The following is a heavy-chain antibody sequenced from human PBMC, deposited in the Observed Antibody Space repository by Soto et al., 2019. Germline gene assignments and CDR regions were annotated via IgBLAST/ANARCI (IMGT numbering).Heavy chain of an antibody. CDR1: GFTFSSYS. J-gene: IGHJ6*02. CDR2: ISSSSSTI. D-gene: IGHD3-10*01. Sequence: GGSLRLSCAASGFTFSSYSMNWVRQAPGKGLEWVSYISSSSSTIYYADSVKGRFTISRDNAKNSLYLQMNSLRDEDTAVYYCARDRAGKQIPGPNYYYYGMDVWGQGTTVTVSS. CDR3: ARDRAGKQIPGPNYYYYGMDV. V-gene: IGHV3-48*02.